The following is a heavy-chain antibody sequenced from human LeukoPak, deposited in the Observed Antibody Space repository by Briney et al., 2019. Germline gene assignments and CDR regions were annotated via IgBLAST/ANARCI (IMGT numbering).Heavy chain of an antibody. J-gene: IGHJ2*01. CDR2: ISYSGST. CDR1: GGSISSYF. Sequence: SETLSLTCTVSGGSISSYFWSWLRQPPGKRLEWIGYISYSGSTDYSPSLKSRVTLSVDTSKNRLSLKLSSVIAADTAVYYCARKSSRGGFNGYDFWYFDLWGRGTLVTVSS. D-gene: IGHD5-12*01. CDR3: ARKSSRGGFNGYDFWYFDL. V-gene: IGHV4-59*08.